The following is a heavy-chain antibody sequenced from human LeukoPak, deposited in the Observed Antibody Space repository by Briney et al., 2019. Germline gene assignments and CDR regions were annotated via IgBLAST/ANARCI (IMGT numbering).Heavy chain of an antibody. D-gene: IGHD1-26*01. J-gene: IGHJ3*02. Sequence: GGSLRLSCAASGFTFSSYAMSWVRQAPGKGLEWVAFIQYDGSKKYYADSVKGRFTISRDNSKNTFYLQMNSLRAEDTSVYYCAKLSGNDAFDIWGQGTMVTVSS. CDR3: AKLSGNDAFDI. CDR2: IQYDGSKK. V-gene: IGHV3-30*02. CDR1: GFTFSSYA.